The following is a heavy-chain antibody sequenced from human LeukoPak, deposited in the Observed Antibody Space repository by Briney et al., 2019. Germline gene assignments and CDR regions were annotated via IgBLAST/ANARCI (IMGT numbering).Heavy chain of an antibody. J-gene: IGHJ4*02. CDR1: GGSISSGDYY. D-gene: IGHD3-3*01. CDR2: IYYSGST. CDR3: AREFSWSGFFDY. Sequence: SQTLSLTCTVSGGSISSGDYYWSWIRQPPGKGLEWIGYIYYSGSTNYNPSLKSRVTISVDTSKNQFSLKLSSVTAADTAVYYCAREFSWSGFFDYWGQGTLVTVSS. V-gene: IGHV4-61*08.